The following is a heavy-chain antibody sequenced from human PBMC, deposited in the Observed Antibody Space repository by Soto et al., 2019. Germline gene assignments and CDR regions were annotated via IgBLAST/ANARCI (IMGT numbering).Heavy chain of an antibody. CDR2: INSDGSST. D-gene: IGHD3-3*01. V-gene: IGHV3-74*01. CDR1: GFTFSSYW. Sequence: GGSLRLSCAASGFTFSSYWMHWVRQAPGKGLVWVSRINSDGSSTSYADSVKGRFTISRDNAKNTLYLQMNSLRAEDTDVYYCARAGGYDFWSGYYDYWGQGTLVTISS. J-gene: IGHJ4*02. CDR3: ARAGGYDFWSGYYDY.